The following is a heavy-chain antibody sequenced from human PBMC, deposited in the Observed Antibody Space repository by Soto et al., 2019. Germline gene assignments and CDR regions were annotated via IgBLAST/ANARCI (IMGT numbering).Heavy chain of an antibody. CDR3: SRRAPEGFDP. CDR2: IDYRGTI. V-gene: IGHV4-39*02. Sequence: PSETLSLTCTVSGGSIATSSYFWAWIRRPPGKGLEWIGSIDYRGTIYNNPSLKSRVTISVDTSKNHFSLKLDSVTAADTAPYYCSRRAPEGFDPWGQGTLVTVSS. J-gene: IGHJ5*02. CDR1: GGSIATSSYF.